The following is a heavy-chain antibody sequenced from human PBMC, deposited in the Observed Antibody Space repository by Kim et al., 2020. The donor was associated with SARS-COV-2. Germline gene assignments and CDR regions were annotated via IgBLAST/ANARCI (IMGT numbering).Heavy chain of an antibody. J-gene: IGHJ5*02. V-gene: IGHV2-5*02. D-gene: IGHD2-2*01. CDR2: IYWDDDK. CDR1: GFSLSTSGVG. CDR3: AHKPSQIVVVPAAVEGGGDWFDP. Sequence: SGPTLVNPTQTLTLTCTFSGFSLSTSGVGVGWIRQPPGKALEWLALIYWDDDKRYSPSLKSRLTITKDTSKNQVVLTMTNMDPVDTATYYCAHKPSQIVVVPAAVEGGGDWFDPWGQGTLVTVSS.